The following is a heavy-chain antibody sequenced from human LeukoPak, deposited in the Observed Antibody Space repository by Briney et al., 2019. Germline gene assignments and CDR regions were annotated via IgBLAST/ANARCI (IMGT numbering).Heavy chain of an antibody. CDR2: ISKDGGTK. CDR1: GFSFSDYV. J-gene: IGHJ4*02. CDR3: ARGGDLKYCSGGSCYSVDY. V-gene: IGHV3-30-3*01. Sequence: PGGSLRLSCAASGFSFSDYVIHWVRQAPGKGLDWVAVISKDGGTKYYADSVKGRLTISRDNSKNTLYLQMNSLRPEDTAVYYCARGGDLKYCSGGSCYSVDYWGQGTLVTVSS. D-gene: IGHD2-15*01.